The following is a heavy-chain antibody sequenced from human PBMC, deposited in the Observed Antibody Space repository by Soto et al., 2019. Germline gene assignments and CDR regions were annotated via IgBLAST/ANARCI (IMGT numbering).Heavy chain of an antibody. D-gene: IGHD2-15*01. CDR2: IYQSGST. CDR1: GYSISDDYY. CDR3: VRVVEAATRHTDFDS. J-gene: IGHJ4*02. Sequence: SETLSLTCAVSGYSISDDYYWGWIRQPPGKGLEWIGSIYQSGSTYYNPSLKSRVTISVDTSKNQFSLRLTSVTAADTAMYYCVRVVEAATRHTDFDSWGQGIVVTVSS. V-gene: IGHV4-38-2*01.